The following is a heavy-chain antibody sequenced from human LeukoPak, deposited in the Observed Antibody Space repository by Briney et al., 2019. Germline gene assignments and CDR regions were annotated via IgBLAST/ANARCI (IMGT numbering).Heavy chain of an antibody. CDR3: ARDVTPFNYYYGMDV. D-gene: IGHD4-23*01. CDR1: GGTFSSYA. Sequence: ASVKVSCKASGGTFSSYAISWVRQAPGQGLEWMGGIIPIFGTANYAQKFHGRVTITADESTSTAYMELSSLRSEDTAVYYCARDVTPFNYYYGMDVWGQGTTVTVSS. J-gene: IGHJ6*02. V-gene: IGHV1-69*13. CDR2: IIPIFGTA.